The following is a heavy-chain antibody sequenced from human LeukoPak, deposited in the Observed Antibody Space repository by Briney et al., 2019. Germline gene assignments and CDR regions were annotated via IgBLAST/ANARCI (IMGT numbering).Heavy chain of an antibody. J-gene: IGHJ3*02. CDR3: ARVPNQYCTSRCYYTAFDI. V-gene: IGHV1-18*01. CDR1: GYTFKNYG. CDR2: ISGFNGNT. Sequence: ASVKVSCKASGYTFKNYGISWVRQAPGQGLEWMGWISGFNGNTNHAQNLQDRVTMTTDTSTSTAYMELRSLRSDDTAVYFCARVPNQYCTSRCYYTAFDIWGQGTMVTVSS. D-gene: IGHD2/OR15-2a*01.